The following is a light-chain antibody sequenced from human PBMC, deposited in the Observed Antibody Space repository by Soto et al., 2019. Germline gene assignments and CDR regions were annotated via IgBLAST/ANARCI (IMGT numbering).Light chain of an antibody. CDR3: QQYNSNSRT. CDR2: KTS. J-gene: IGKJ1*01. Sequence: DIQMTQSPSTLSASVGDRVTITCRASQSISYWLAWYQQKPGKAPKLLIYKTSSLESGVPSRFSGSGAGAEFTLTISSLQPDDFATYYCQQYNSNSRTFDQGTKVEIK. V-gene: IGKV1-5*03. CDR1: QSISYW.